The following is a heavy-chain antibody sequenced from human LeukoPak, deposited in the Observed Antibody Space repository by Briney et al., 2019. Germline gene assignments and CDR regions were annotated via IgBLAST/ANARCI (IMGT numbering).Heavy chain of an antibody. Sequence: GGSLRLSCAASGFTFSSYAMSWVRQAPGKGLEWVSSIRSSSSYIYYADSVKGRFTISRDNAKNSLYLQMNSLRAEDTAVYYCARDRVTLAGNEFDSWGQGTLVTVSS. CDR1: GFTFSSYA. V-gene: IGHV3-21*01. CDR3: ARDRVTLAGNEFDS. D-gene: IGHD6-19*01. J-gene: IGHJ4*02. CDR2: IRSSSSYI.